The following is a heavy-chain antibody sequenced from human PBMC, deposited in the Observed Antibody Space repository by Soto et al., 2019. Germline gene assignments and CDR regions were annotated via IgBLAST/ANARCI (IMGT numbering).Heavy chain of an antibody. Sequence: ESVATLLNPTQTLTLNCIFSGFSLRTSGVGVGWIRPRPGKALEWLGFIYCNDDKRYSPSLKSRLTITKDTSKKQVVLTMTNMDPVDTATYYCAKSGSSGWYGWFDSWGQGTLVTVSS. V-gene: IGHV2-5*01. CDR2: IYCNDDK. J-gene: IGHJ5*01. CDR3: AKSGSSGWYGWFDS. D-gene: IGHD6-19*01. CDR1: GFSLRTSGVG.